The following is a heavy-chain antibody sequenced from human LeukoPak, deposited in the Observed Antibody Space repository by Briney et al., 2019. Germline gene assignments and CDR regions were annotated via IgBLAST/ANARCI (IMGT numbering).Heavy chain of an antibody. Sequence: ASVKVSCKASGYTFTSYGISWVRQAPGQGLEWMGWISTYNGNTDYAQKLQGRLTMTTDTSTSTAYMGLRSLRSDDTAVYYCATGIAVAGTVGYFDYWGQGTLATVSS. CDR2: ISTYNGNT. CDR1: GYTFTSYG. J-gene: IGHJ4*02. CDR3: ATGIAVAGTVGYFDY. D-gene: IGHD6-19*01. V-gene: IGHV1-18*04.